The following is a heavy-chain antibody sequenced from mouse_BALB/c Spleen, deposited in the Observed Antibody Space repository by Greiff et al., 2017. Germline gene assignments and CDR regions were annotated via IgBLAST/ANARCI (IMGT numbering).Heavy chain of an antibody. J-gene: IGHJ3*01. CDR3: ARSTSAWFAY. CDR1: GYTFTSYW. CDR2: INPSTGYT. V-gene: IGHV1-7*01. Sequence: QVQLKESGAELAKPGASVKMSCKASGYTFTSYWMHWVKQRPGQGLEWIGYINPSTGYTEYNQKFKDKATLTADKSSSTAYMQLSSLTSEDSAVYYCARSTSAWFAYWGQGTLVTVSA. D-gene: IGHD5-1*01.